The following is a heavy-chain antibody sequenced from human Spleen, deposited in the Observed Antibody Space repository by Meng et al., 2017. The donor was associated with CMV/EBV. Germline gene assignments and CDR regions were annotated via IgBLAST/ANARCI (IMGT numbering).Heavy chain of an antibody. CDR3: AGFEGLVGY. D-gene: IGHD6-6*01. J-gene: IGHJ4*02. V-gene: IGHV3-48*04. Sequence: GESLKISCAAPGFTFSTYTFNWVRQAPGKGLEWVSYITSSSSTTYYADSVKGRFTISRDNAKNSLFLQMNSLRAEDTAVYYCAGFEGLVGYWGQGTLVTVSS. CDR2: ITSSSSTT. CDR1: GFTFSTYT.